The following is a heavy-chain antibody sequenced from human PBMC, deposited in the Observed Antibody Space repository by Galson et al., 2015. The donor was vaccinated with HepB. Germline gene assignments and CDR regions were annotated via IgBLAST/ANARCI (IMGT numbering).Heavy chain of an antibody. J-gene: IGHJ4*02. CDR2: IYYSGST. CDR3: ASLAGPRDY. D-gene: IGHD6-13*01. CDR1: GGSISSSSYY. V-gene: IGHV4-39*01. Sequence: SETLSLTCTVSGGSISSSSYYWGWIRQPPGKGLEWIGSIYYSGSTYYNPSLKSRVTISVDTSKNQFSLKLSSVTAADTAVYYCASLAGPRDYWGQGTLVTVSS.